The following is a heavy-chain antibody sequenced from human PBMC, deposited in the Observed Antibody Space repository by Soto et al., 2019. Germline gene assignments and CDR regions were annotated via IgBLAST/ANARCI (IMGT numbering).Heavy chain of an antibody. D-gene: IGHD4-17*01. CDR2: INPSGGST. CDR3: AREGTGDYGDYVSYYYYMDV. CDR1: GYTFTSYY. Sequence: ASVKVSCKASGYTFTSYYMHWVGQAPGQGLEWMGIINPSGGSTSYAQKFQGRVTMTRDTSTSTVYMELSSLRSEDTAVYYCAREGTGDYGDYVSYYYYMDVWGKGTTVTVSS. V-gene: IGHV1-46*03. J-gene: IGHJ6*03.